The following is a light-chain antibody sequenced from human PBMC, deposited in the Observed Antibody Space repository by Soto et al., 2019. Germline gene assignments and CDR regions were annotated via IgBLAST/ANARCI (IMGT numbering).Light chain of an antibody. CDR2: EAS. CDR3: QQRSDWPWT. V-gene: IGKV3-11*01. J-gene: IGKJ1*01. Sequence: EIVLTQSPATLSLSPGERATLSCRASQSVSSYLAWYQQKPGPAPRLLMYEASNRATGIPARFSGGGSGTDFTLTISSLEPEDFAVYYCQQRSDWPWTFGQGTKVEIK. CDR1: QSVSSY.